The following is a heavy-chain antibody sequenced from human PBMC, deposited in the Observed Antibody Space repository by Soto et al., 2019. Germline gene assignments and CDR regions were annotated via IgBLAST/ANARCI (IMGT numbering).Heavy chain of an antibody. D-gene: IGHD3-22*01. CDR3: AAGAPTYYYDSSGYSTFQH. CDR2: IIPIFGTA. V-gene: IGHV1-69*13. J-gene: IGHJ1*01. Sequence: SVKVSCKASGGTFSSYAISWVRQAPGQGLEWMGGIIPIFGTANYAQKFQGRVTITADESTSTAYMELSSLRSEDTAVYYCAAGAPTYYYDSSGYSTFQHWGQGTLVTVSS. CDR1: GGTFSSYA.